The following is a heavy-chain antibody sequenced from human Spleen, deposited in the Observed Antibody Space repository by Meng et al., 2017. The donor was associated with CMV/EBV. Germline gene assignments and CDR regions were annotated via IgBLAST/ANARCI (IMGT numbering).Heavy chain of an antibody. V-gene: IGHV1-69*08. J-gene: IGHJ2*01. D-gene: IGHD1/OR15-1a*01. CDR3: AKGTRRGFWGKFDL. CDR1: GGTLNSDS. CDR2: IVPLHATP. Sequence: ASGGTLNSDSIIWVRQAPGQGLECMGEIVPLHATPTYAQKFQGRIKITADKSTTTAYMELTGLRSEDTAVYYCAKGTRRGFWGKFDLWGRGTLVTVSS.